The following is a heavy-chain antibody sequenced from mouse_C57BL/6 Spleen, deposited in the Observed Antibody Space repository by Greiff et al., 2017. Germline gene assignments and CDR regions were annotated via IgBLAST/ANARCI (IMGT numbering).Heavy chain of an antibody. CDR1: GFTFSSYA. CDR3: ARDRRSAYFDY. J-gene: IGHJ2*01. Sequence: EVMLVESGGGLVKPGGSLKLSCAASGFTFSSYAMSWVRQTPEKRLEWVATISDGGSYTYYPDNVKGRFTISRDNAKNNLYLQMSHLKSEDTAMYYCARDRRSAYFDYWGQGTTLTVSS. D-gene: IGHD6-1*01. V-gene: IGHV5-4*01. CDR2: ISDGGSYT.